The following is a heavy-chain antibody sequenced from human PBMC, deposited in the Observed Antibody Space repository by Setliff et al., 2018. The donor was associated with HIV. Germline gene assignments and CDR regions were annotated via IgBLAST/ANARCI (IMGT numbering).Heavy chain of an antibody. D-gene: IGHD3-10*01. V-gene: IGHV4-59*12. CDR2: IYYSGST. CDR1: GGSISSYY. Sequence: SETLSLTCTVSGGSISSYYWSWIRQPPGKGLEWIGYIYYSGSTNYNPSLKSRVTISVDTSKNQFSLKLSSVTAVDTAVYYCARTAGSYRHYYYYGMDVWGQGTTVTVSS. CDR3: ARTAGSYRHYYYYGMDV. J-gene: IGHJ6*02.